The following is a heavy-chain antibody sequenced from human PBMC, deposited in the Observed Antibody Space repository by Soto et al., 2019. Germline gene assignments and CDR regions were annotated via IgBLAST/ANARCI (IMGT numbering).Heavy chain of an antibody. CDR1: GFTFRSYA. CDR2: ISGSGGST. J-gene: IGHJ4*02. V-gene: IGHV3-23*01. CDR3: AKGIVYYYDSSGYFAY. D-gene: IGHD3-22*01. Sequence: EVQLLESGGGLVQPGGSLRLSCAASGFTFRSYAMSWVRQAPGKGLEWVSAISGSGGSTYYADSVKGRFTISRDNSKKPLYLPMNSLRAEDTAVYYCAKGIVYYYDSSGYFAYWGQGTLVTVSS.